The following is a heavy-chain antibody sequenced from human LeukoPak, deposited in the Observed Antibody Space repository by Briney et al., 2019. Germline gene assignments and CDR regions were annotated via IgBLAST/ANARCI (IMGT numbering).Heavy chain of an antibody. V-gene: IGHV3-23*01. CDR1: GLRFSIYA. Sequence: PGGSLRLSCAASGLRFSIYAMSWVRQGPGKGLEWVSTISDNGDSTYYADSVKGRFTISRDNAKNTLYLQMNSLRVEDTAVYYCVRALSGSEDFWGQGTLVTVSS. J-gene: IGHJ4*02. D-gene: IGHD1-20*01. CDR2: ISDNGDST. CDR3: VRALSGSEDF.